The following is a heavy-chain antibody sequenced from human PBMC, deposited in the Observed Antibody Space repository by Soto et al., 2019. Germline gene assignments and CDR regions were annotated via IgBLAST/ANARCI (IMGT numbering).Heavy chain of an antibody. CDR3: AGGEYGSSSPAERAYMDY. CDR2: IYHSGST. J-gene: IGHJ4*02. CDR1: GYSISSGYY. D-gene: IGHD6-13*01. Sequence: SETLSLTCAVSGYSISSGYYWGWIRQPPGKGLEWIGSIYHSGSTHYNPSLKSRVTISVDTSKNQFSLKLSSVTAADTAVYYCAGGEYGSSSPAERAYMDYWGQGTLVIVSS. V-gene: IGHV4-38-2*01.